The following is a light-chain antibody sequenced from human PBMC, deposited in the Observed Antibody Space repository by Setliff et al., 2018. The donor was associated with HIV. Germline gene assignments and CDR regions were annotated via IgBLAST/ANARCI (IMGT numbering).Light chain of an antibody. V-gene: IGKV4-1*01. CDR2: WAS. CDR3: QQYYSAPQT. J-gene: IGKJ1*01. CDR1: QSVLYSSNNKNF. Sequence: DIVLTQSPDSLAVSLGERATINCKSSQSVLYSSNNKNFLAWYQQKPGQPPKLLIYWASTRESGVPDRFSGSESGTDFTLTISSLQAADVAVYYCQQYYSAPQTFGQGTRWISN.